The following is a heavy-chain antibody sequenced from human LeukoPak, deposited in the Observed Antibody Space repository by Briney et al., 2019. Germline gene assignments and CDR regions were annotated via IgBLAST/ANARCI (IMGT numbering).Heavy chain of an antibody. D-gene: IGHD5-18*01. Sequence: ASVRVSCKASGYTFTSYDINWVRQAPGQGREWRGWMNPNGGNTGYAQKFQGRVTMTRNTSISTAYMELSSLRSEDAAVYYCARERRVGYSYGFGYWGQGTLVTVSS. V-gene: IGHV1-8*01. CDR2: MNPNGGNT. J-gene: IGHJ4*02. CDR1: GYTFTSYD. CDR3: ARERRVGYSYGFGY.